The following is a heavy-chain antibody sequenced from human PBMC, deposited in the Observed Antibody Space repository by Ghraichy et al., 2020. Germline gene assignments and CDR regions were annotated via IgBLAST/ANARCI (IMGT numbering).Heavy chain of an antibody. V-gene: IGHV4-39*01. Sequence: SETLSLTCTVSGVSIRSNDYYWAWVRQPPGKGLEWIGSISYSGTTFYNPSLKSRVTKSVDTSKSQFSLKLDSVTATDTAVYYCARRCTGTSCQRGAFDFWGQGTMVTVSS. CDR2: ISYSGTT. D-gene: IGHD2-2*01. CDR1: GVSIRSNDYY. CDR3: ARRCTGTSCQRGAFDF. J-gene: IGHJ3*01.